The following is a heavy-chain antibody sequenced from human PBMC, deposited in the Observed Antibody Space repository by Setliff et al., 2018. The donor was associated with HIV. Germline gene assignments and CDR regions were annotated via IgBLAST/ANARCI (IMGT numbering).Heavy chain of an antibody. CDR1: GFTFSSFW. CDR2: IKQDGSDK. Sequence: GGSLRLSCAASGFTFSSFWMSWVRQAPGKGLEWVANIKQDGSDKFYVDSVKGRFTISRDNAKNSLYLQMNSLRVEDTAVYYCATDCAVVGGTGSLDSWGQGTLVTVSS. CDR3: ATDCAVVGGTGSLDS. V-gene: IGHV3-7*05. D-gene: IGHD1-26*01. J-gene: IGHJ4*02.